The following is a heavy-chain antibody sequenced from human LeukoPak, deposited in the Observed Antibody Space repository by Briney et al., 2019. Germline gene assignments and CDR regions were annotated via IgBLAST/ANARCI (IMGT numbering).Heavy chain of an antibody. J-gene: IGHJ5*02. Sequence: ASVKVSCKASGYTFTSYDINWVRQASGQGLEWMGWMNPNSGNTAYAQKFQGRVTMTRNTSISTAYMELSSLRSEDTAVYYCARGRAYDFWSGYYGFDPWGQGTLVTVSS. D-gene: IGHD3-3*01. CDR1: GYTFTSYD. CDR3: ARGRAYDFWSGYYGFDP. V-gene: IGHV1-8*01. CDR2: MNPNSGNT.